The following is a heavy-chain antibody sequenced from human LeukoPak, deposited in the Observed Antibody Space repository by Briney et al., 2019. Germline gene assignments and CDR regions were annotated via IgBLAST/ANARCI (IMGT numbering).Heavy chain of an antibody. V-gene: IGHV4-39*01. CDR3: AMHTVIAGSWSLDY. CDR2: IYYSGNT. J-gene: IGHJ4*02. CDR1: GGSISSSSYY. Sequence: SETLSLTCSVSGGSISSSSYYWGWIRQPPGKGLEWIGSIYYSGNTYNNPSLKSRVTISVDTSKNQLSLRLTSVTAADTAVYYCAMHTVIAGSWSLDYWGQGTLVTVSS. D-gene: IGHD4-11*01.